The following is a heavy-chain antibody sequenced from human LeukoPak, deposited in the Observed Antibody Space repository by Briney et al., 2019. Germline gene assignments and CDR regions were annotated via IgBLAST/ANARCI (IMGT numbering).Heavy chain of an antibody. Sequence: PSETLSLTCTVSGYSISSTYYWGWIRQPPGKGLEWIGSIYHSGSTYYNPSLKSRVTISVDTSKNQFSLKLTSVTAADTAVYYCARDRGFRGIMDYWGQGILVTVSS. D-gene: IGHD3-16*01. CDR3: ARDRGFRGIMDY. CDR2: IYHSGST. CDR1: GYSISSTYY. J-gene: IGHJ4*02. V-gene: IGHV4-38-2*02.